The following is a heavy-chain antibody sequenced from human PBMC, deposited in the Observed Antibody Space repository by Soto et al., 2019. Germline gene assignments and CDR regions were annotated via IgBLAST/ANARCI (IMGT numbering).Heavy chain of an antibody. CDR3: ARNSLTGYYNYYYSTEV. CDR1: GYSFSSYW. V-gene: IGHV5-51*01. D-gene: IGHD3-9*01. J-gene: IGHJ6*02. CDR2: IYPDDSDT. Sequence: PVESLKISCKSSGYSFSSYWIAWVRLMPGKGLEWMGSIYPDDSDTKYSPSFQGQVTISADKSISAAYLQWSSLKASDTAIYYCARNSLTGYYNYYYSTEVWGQGTTVTVSS.